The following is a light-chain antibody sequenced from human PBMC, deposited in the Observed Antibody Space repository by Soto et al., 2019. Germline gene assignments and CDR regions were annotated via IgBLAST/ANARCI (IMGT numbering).Light chain of an antibody. V-gene: IGKV3-20*01. Sequence: EIVLTQSPGTLSVSPGDGATLSCRASQTVGKSYLAWYQHRPGQAPRLLIHGASSRATGIPDRFSGSGSGTEFTLTIDRLEPEDFAVYYCQQYDSLPRTFGQGTKVDIK. CDR1: QTVGKSY. CDR2: GAS. CDR3: QQYDSLPRT. J-gene: IGKJ1*01.